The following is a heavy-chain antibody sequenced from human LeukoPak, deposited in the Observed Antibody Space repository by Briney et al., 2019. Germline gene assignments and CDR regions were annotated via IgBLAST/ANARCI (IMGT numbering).Heavy chain of an antibody. CDR3: ARDGIQLWSFDY. CDR1: GGSISSGDYY. V-gene: IGHV4-30-4*01. Sequence: PSETLSLTCTVSGGSISSGDYYWSWIRQPPGKGLEWIGYIYYSGSTYYNPSLKSRVTISVDTSKNQFSLKLSSVTAADTAVYYCARDGIQLWSFDYWGQGTLVTVSS. CDR2: IYYSGST. D-gene: IGHD5-18*01. J-gene: IGHJ4*02.